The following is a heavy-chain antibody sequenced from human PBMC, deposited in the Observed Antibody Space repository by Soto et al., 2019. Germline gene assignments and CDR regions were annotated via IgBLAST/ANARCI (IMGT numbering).Heavy chain of an antibody. CDR2: TIPTFGTA. Sequence: QVQLVQSGAEVKKPGSSVKVSCRGSGGTFSSDAISWVRQAPGQGLEWMGGTIPTFGTANYAQKFQGRVKSTAEKSTSTAYMELRSLRSDDTAVYYCAGDCPEFEELSVGGWGQGRLVTVSS. V-gene: IGHV1-69*06. D-gene: IGHD3-10*01. J-gene: IGHJ4*02. CDR1: GGTFSSDA. CDR3: AGDCPEFEELSVGG.